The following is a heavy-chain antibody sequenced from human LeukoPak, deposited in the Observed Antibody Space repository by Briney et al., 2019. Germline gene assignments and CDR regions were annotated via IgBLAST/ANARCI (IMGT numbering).Heavy chain of an antibody. CDR3: ARGVGSSGYYSYYFDY. D-gene: IGHD3-22*01. J-gene: IGHJ4*02. V-gene: IGHV4-38-2*02. CDR1: GYSISSGYY. CDR2: TYHSGST. Sequence: PSETLSLTCTVSGYSISSGYYWGWIRQPPGKGLEWIGSTYHSGSTYYNPSLKSRVTISVDTSKNQFSLKLSSVTAADTAVYYCARGVGSSGYYSYYFDYWGQGTLVTVSS.